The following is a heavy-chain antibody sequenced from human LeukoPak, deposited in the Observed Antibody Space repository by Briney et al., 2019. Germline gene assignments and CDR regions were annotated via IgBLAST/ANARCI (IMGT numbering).Heavy chain of an antibody. CDR2: INPNSGDT. CDR3: ARGGLRGSYYEYFHH. Sequence: ASVKVSCKASGYTFTDYYMHWVRQAPGQGLEWMGWINPNSGDTNYAQKFKGRVTVTRDTSISTAYMELSRLRSDDTAVYYCARGGLRGSYYEYFHHWGQGTLVSVSS. CDR1: GYTFTDYY. V-gene: IGHV1-2*02. D-gene: IGHD1-26*01. J-gene: IGHJ1*01.